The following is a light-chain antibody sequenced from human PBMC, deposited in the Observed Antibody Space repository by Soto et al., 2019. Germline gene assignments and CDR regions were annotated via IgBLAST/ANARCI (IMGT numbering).Light chain of an antibody. Sequence: QSALTQPASVPGSPGQSITISCTGTSSDVGGYDYVSWYQQHPGKAPKLMIYEVSNRPSGVSNRFSGSKSGSTASLTISGLRAEDEAHYYCTSYTTSSTLLFGGGTKLTVL. V-gene: IGLV2-14*01. CDR1: SSDVGGYDY. CDR2: EVS. J-gene: IGLJ2*01. CDR3: TSYTTSSTLL.